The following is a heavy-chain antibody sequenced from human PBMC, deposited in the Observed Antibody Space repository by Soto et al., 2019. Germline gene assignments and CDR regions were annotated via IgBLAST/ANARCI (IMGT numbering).Heavy chain of an antibody. V-gene: IGHV4-34*02. J-gene: IGHJ5*02. CDR2: VCPGGRT. D-gene: IGHD3-10*01. Sequence: QVRLQQWGAGLVRPSETLSLTCAVSGGSFNNSSWIWIRQPPGKGLEGIGEVCPGGRTNYSPTLKREVRIAVEGSKNQFSLRLTAVTVADTAVYYCARGDYGQYDAYNWLDPWGQGNLVIVAS. CDR3: ARGDYGQYDAYNWLDP. CDR1: GGSFNNSS.